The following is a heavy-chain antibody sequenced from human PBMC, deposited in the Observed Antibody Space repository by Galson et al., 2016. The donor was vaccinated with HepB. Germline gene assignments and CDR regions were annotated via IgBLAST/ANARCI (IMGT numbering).Heavy chain of an antibody. Sequence: SLRLSCAASGFTFSNYAMFWVRQGPGKGLEYVSVIGSDGVSTYYPDSVKGRVTISRDNPKNTLYLQMTSLRPEDTAFYYWVKNGIEYSNSGYFEVWGQGTLVIVSS. J-gene: IGHJ4*02. V-gene: IGHV3-64D*06. CDR1: GFTFSNYA. CDR3: VKNGIEYSNSGYFEV. D-gene: IGHD4-11*01. CDR2: IGSDGVST.